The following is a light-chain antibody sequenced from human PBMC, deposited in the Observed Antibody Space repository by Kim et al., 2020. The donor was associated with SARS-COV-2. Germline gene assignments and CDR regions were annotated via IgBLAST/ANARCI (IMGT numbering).Light chain of an antibody. CDR1: QSVSSY. CDR3: QQRSNWIT. J-gene: IGKJ5*01. Sequence: ALCPGERATLSCRASQSVSSYVAWYQQKPGQAPRLLIYDASNRATGIPARFSGSGSGTDFTLTISSLEPEDFAVYYCQQRSNWITFGQGTRLEIK. CDR2: DAS. V-gene: IGKV3-11*01.